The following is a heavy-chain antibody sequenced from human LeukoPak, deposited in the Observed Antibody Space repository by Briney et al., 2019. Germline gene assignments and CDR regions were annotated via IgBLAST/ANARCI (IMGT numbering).Heavy chain of an antibody. CDR3: AREGGYVFDY. J-gene: IGHJ4*02. V-gene: IGHV3-21*04. CDR2: ISNSYTYI. D-gene: IGHD5-12*01. CDR1: GFTFSSYS. Sequence: PGGSLRLSCAASGFTFSSYSMNWVRQAPGKGLEWVSFISNSYTYIYYANSVKGRFTISRDNSKNMVYLQMNSLRPEDTAMYYCAREGGYVFDYWGQGTLVTVSS.